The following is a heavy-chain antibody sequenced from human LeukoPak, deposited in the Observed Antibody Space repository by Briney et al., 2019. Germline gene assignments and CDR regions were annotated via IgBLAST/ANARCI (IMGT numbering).Heavy chain of an antibody. CDR3: ARDLEAANTYYFDY. D-gene: IGHD6-13*01. V-gene: IGHV3-66*01. Sequence: RGSLRLSCAASGFTVSSSYMSWVRPAPGKGLEWVSIISSAGTTYYADSVKGRFTISRDNSKNTVYLQVNSLRDEDTAVYYCARDLEAANTYYFDYWGQGTMVTVSS. CDR2: ISSAGTT. J-gene: IGHJ4*02. CDR1: GFTVSSSY.